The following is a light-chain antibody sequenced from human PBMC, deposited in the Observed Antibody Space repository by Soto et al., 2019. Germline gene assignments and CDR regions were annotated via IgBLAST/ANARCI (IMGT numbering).Light chain of an antibody. CDR2: STS. V-gene: IGKV3-20*01. Sequence: EVVLTQSPGTLSLSPGERATLSCRTSVSVTSTYSSWYQQKPRAAPRLLIYSTSSTATSLPRWLISSGLGTEVTPTSSRLQAEDAVVYFCQQHRSTPITFGQGTRLEIK. CDR3: QQHRSTPIT. CDR1: VSVTSTY. J-gene: IGKJ5*01.